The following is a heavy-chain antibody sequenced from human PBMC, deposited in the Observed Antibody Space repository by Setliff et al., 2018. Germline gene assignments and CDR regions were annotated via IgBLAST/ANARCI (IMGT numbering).Heavy chain of an antibody. CDR3: ARHPHYDSSGYRDY. CDR2: IYRSGST. D-gene: IGHD3-22*01. Sequence: SETLSLTCGVSGYSISSGYYWGWIRQAPGKGLEWIASIYRSGSTYYNPSLKSRVTISVDTSKNQFSLKLSSVTAADTAVYYCARHPHYDSSGYRDYWGQGTLVTVSS. CDR1: GYSISSGYY. V-gene: IGHV4-38-2*01. J-gene: IGHJ4*02.